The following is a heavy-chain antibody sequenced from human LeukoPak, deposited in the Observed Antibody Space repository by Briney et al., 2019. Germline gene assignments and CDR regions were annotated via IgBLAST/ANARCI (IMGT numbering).Heavy chain of an antibody. CDR3: ARDEIVATTKANYYYYIDV. V-gene: IGHV3-7*01. CDR2: IKQDGSEK. J-gene: IGHJ6*03. Sequence: GGSLRLSCAASGFTFSSYWMSWVRQAPGKGLEWVANIKQDGSEKYYVDSVKGRFTISRDNAKNSLYLQMNSLRAEDTAVYYCARDEIVATTKANYYYYIDVWGKGTTVTISS. CDR1: GFTFSSYW. D-gene: IGHD5-12*01.